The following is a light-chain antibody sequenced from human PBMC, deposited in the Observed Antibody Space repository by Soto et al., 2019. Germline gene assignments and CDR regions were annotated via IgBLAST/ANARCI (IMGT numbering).Light chain of an antibody. Sequence: EIVLTQSPGTLSLSPGERATLSCRASQSVTSYLAWYQQRPGQAPRLLINDASRRATGIPDRFSGSGSGTDFTLTISRLEPEDSAVYYCQQYNNWPPWTSGQGTKVDI. CDR1: QSVTSY. V-gene: IGKV3-20*01. J-gene: IGKJ1*01. CDR3: QQYNNWPPWT. CDR2: DAS.